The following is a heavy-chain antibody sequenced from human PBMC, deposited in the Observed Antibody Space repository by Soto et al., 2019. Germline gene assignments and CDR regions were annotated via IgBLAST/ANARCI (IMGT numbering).Heavy chain of an antibody. CDR2: IDPSDSYT. Sequence: PGESLKISCKGSGYSFTSYWISWVRQMPGKGLEWMGRIDPSDSYTNYSPSFQGHVTISADKSISTAYLQWSSLKASDTAMYYCASSSDIVVVPAAIGIWGQGTMVTVSS. V-gene: IGHV5-10-1*01. CDR1: GYSFTSYW. CDR3: ASSSDIVVVPAAIGI. D-gene: IGHD2-2*01. J-gene: IGHJ3*02.